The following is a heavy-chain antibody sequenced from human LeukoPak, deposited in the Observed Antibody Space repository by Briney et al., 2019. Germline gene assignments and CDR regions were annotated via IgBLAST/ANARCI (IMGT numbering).Heavy chain of an antibody. CDR3: ARRDSTWYAH. Sequence: SETLSLTCTVSGGSISSSSYYWGWIRQPPGKGLEWIGSIYYSGSTYYNPSLKSRVTISVDTSKNQFSLKLSSVTAADTAVYYCARRDSTWYAHWGQGTLVTVSS. J-gene: IGHJ5*02. V-gene: IGHV4-39*01. CDR1: GGSISSSSYY. CDR2: IYYSGST. D-gene: IGHD2/OR15-2a*01.